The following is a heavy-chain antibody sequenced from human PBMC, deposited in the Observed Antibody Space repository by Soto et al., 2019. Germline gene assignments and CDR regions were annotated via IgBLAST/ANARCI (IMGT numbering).Heavy chain of an antibody. CDR3: ARGRTASVSGSYPFDY. J-gene: IGHJ4*02. CDR1: GFTFSDYY. CDR2: VSGSGSTI. Sequence: QVQLVESGGDLVKPGGSLRLSCAASGFTFSDYYMTWIRQAPGKGLEWVSYVSGSGSTIHYADSVKGRFTISRDNAKNSVSLQINSGRAEDTAVYYCARGRTASVSGSYPFDYWGQGTLVTVSS. V-gene: IGHV3-11*01. D-gene: IGHD1-26*01.